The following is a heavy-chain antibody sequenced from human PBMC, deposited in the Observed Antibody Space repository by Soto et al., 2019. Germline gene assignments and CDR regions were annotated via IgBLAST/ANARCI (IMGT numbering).Heavy chain of an antibody. J-gene: IGHJ4*02. CDR2: IDRDGATT. D-gene: IGHD1-26*01. CDR3: VRGGYSGSYYRFF. V-gene: IGHV3-74*01. Sequence: GGSLRLSCAASGFTLSNYWMNWVRQVPGKGLLWVSRIDRDGATTSYADSVKGRFTISRDNARNRLYLQMNSLRVEDTAVYYCVRGGYSGSYYRFFWGQGALVIVSS. CDR1: GFTLSNYW.